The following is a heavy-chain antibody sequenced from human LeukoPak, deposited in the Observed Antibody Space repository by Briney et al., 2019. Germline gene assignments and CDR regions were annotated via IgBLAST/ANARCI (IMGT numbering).Heavy chain of an antibody. D-gene: IGHD5-24*01. Sequence: SVKVSCKAPGFTFTTSAMQWVRQARGQRPEWIGWIVVGSGNTNYAQKFQDRVTITRDKSTGTAYMELSRLRSDDTAVYYCAAELEMATDAFDIWGQGTMVTVSS. J-gene: IGHJ3*02. CDR3: AAELEMATDAFDI. CDR2: IVVGSGNT. CDR1: GFTFTTSA. V-gene: IGHV1-58*02.